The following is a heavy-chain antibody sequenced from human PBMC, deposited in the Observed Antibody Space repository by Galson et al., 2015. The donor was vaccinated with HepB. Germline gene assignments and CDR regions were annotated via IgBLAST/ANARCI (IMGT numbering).Heavy chain of an antibody. CDR2: INPDSGGT. V-gene: IGHV1-2*04. Sequence: SVKVSCKASGYTFTGYYMHWVRQAPGQGLEWMGWINPDSGGTNYAQKFQGWVTMTRDTSISTAYMELSRLRSDDTAVYYCARDRLPDYYDSSGFRHNWFDPWGQGTLVTVSS. D-gene: IGHD3-22*01. CDR3: ARDRLPDYYDSSGFRHNWFDP. J-gene: IGHJ5*02. CDR1: GYTFTGYY.